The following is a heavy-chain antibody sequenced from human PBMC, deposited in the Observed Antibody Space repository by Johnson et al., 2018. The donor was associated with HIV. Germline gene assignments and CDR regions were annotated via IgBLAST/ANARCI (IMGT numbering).Heavy chain of an antibody. Sequence: EVQLVESGGGLVQPGGSLRLSCAASGFTFSSYWMTWVRQAPGKGLEWVAYIKHDRSERYYVDSVKGRFTISRDNAEKSLFLQMNSLGAEDTAFYYCAREGDRHVEAFDIWGQGTMVTVSS. CDR2: IKHDRSER. CDR1: GFTFSSYW. CDR3: AREGDRHVEAFDI. D-gene: IGHD3-16*01. J-gene: IGHJ3*02. V-gene: IGHV3-7*05.